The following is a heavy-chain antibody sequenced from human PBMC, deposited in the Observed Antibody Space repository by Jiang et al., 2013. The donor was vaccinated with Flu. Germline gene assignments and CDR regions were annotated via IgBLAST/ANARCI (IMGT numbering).Heavy chain of an antibody. CDR1: GYTFTSYA. CDR3: ARDHVSGDTSGWYHY. D-gene: IGHD6-19*01. J-gene: IGHJ4*02. CDR2: INTNTGNP. V-gene: IGHV7-4-1*01. Sequence: KASGYTFTSYAMNWVRQAPGQGLEWMGWINTNTGNPTYAQGFTGRFVFSLDTSVSTAYLQICSLKAEDTAVYYCARDHVSGDTSGWYHYWGQGTLVTVSS.